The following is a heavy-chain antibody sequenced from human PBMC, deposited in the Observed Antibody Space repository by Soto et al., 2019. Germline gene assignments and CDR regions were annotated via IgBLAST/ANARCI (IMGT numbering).Heavy chain of an antibody. CDR2: IKQDGSEK. D-gene: IGHD6-13*01. V-gene: IGHV3-7*01. CDR3: ARDRIAAPALIYYYGMDV. CDR1: GFTFSSYW. J-gene: IGHJ6*02. Sequence: EVQLVESGGGLVQPGGSLRLSCAASGFTFSSYWMSWVRQAPGKGLEWVANIKQDGSEKYYVDSVKGRFTISRDNAKNSXYLQMNSLRADDTAVYYCARDRIAAPALIYYYGMDVWGQGTTVTVSS.